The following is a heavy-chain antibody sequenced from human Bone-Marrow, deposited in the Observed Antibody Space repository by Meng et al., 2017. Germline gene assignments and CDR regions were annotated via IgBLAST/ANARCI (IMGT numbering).Heavy chain of an antibody. CDR3: VLSGTQRDAFDI. Sequence: GGSLRLSCAASGFTFSSYAMHWVRQAPGKGLEWVAVISYDGSNKYYADSVKGRFTISRDNSKNTLYLQMNSLRAEDTAVYYCVLSGTQRDAFDIWGQGTMVTVSS. J-gene: IGHJ3*02. CDR2: ISYDGSNK. CDR1: GFTFSSYA. V-gene: IGHV3-30*01. D-gene: IGHD1-26*01.